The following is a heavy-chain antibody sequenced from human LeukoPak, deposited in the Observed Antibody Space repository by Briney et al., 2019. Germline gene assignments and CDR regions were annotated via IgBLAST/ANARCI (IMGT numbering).Heavy chain of an antibody. J-gene: IGHJ6*03. CDR3: TTRYCSGGSCYRYYYYYYMDV. D-gene: IGHD2-15*01. CDR2: IKSKTDGGTT. Sequence: PGGSLRLSCAVSGFTFSNAWMSWVRQAPGKGLEWVGRIKSKTDGGTTDYAAPVKGRFTISRDDSKNTLYLQMNSLKTEDTAVYYCTTRYCSGGSCYRYYYYYYMDVWGKGTTVTVSS. V-gene: IGHV3-15*01. CDR1: GFTFSNAW.